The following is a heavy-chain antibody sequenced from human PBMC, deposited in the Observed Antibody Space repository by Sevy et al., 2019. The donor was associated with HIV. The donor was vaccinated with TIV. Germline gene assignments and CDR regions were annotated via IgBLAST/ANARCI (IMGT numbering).Heavy chain of an antibody. CDR3: TRGKGSSDN. Sequence: AGSLRLSCAASGFTFSTDNMNWVRQAPGKGLEWISYISSSSNTIDYADSVKGRFTISRDNAKNSVYLQMNSLRGEDTAVYCCTRGKGSSDNWGQGTLVTVSS. J-gene: IGHJ4*02. D-gene: IGHD6-6*01. CDR2: ISSSSNTI. CDR1: GFTFSTDN. V-gene: IGHV3-48*01.